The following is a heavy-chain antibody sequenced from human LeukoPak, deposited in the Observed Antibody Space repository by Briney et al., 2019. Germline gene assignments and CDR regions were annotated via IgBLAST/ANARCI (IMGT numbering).Heavy chain of an antibody. V-gene: IGHV1-18*01. CDR1: GYTFTRYG. D-gene: IGHD1-14*01. J-gene: IGHJ4*02. Sequence: GASVKVSCKASGYTFTRYGMSWVRQAPGQGLEWMGWISGSNGNTNYAQKFQGRVTMTRDTSISTAYMELSRLRSDDTAVYYCARARMRGSGATDYWGQGTLVTVSS. CDR2: ISGSNGNT. CDR3: ARARMRGSGATDY.